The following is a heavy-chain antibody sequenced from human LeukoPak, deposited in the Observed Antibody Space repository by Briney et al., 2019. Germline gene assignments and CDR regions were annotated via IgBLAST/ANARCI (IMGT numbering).Heavy chain of an antibody. D-gene: IGHD5-12*01. CDR1: GFTFSSYG. J-gene: IGHJ6*02. CDR2: ISYDGSNK. CDR3: AKLSGSGGDYYYHGMDV. Sequence: GGSLRLSYAASGFTFSSYGMHWVRQAPGKGLEWVAVISYDGSNKYYADSVKGRFTISRDNSKNTLYLQMNSLRAEDTAVYYCAKLSGSGGDYYYHGMDVWGQGTTVTVSS. V-gene: IGHV3-30*18.